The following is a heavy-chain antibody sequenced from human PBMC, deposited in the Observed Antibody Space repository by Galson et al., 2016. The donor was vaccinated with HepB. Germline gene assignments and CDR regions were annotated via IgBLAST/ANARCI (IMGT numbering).Heavy chain of an antibody. Sequence: PALVKPTQTLTLTCTFSGFSLSTSGVGVGWIRQPPGKALEWLALLYWDDDKRYSPSLKSRLTITKDTSKNQVVLTMTNMDPVDTATYYCAHRLYGDYEFYYFDYWGQGTLVTVSS. J-gene: IGHJ4*02. CDR1: GFSLSTSGVG. CDR3: AHRLYGDYEFYYFDY. D-gene: IGHD4-17*01. CDR2: LYWDDDK. V-gene: IGHV2-5*02.